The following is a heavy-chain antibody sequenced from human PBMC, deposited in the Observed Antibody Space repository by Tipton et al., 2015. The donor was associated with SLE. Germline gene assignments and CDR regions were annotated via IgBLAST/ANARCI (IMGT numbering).Heavy chain of an antibody. J-gene: IGHJ2*01. CDR3: ARALTSNWYFDL. V-gene: IGHV4-59*01. CDR2: IYYSGST. CDR1: GGSISSYY. D-gene: IGHD4/OR15-4a*01. Sequence: TLSLTRTVSGGSISSYYWSWIRQPPGKGLEYIGDIYYSGSTNYNPSLKSRVTISVDTSKNQFSLRLSSVTAADTAVYYCARALTSNWYFDLWGRGTLITVSS.